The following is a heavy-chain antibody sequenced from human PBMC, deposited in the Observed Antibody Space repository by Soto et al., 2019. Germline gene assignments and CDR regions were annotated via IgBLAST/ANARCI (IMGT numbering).Heavy chain of an antibody. V-gene: IGHV3-30-3*01. CDR1: GFTFSSYA. CDR3: ASTYSSSWTLYYYYGMDV. CDR2: ISYDGSNK. J-gene: IGHJ6*02. D-gene: IGHD6-13*01. Sequence: PGGSLRLSCAASGFTFSSYAMHWVRQAPGKGLEWVAVISYDGSNKYYADSVKGRFTISRDNSKNTLYPQMNSLRAEDTAVYYCASTYSSSWTLYYYYGMDVWGQGTTVTVSS.